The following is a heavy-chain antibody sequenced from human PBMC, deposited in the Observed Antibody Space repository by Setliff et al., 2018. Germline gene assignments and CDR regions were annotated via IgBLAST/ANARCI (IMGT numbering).Heavy chain of an antibody. Sequence: ASVKVSCKTSGFNFITYGFSWVRQAPGQGLEWMGWISPYSGETRFQQKFQGRVTVTTDTPTSTGYLELRSLTSDDTAVYYCARSPPNRGSGSGWYGDFWGQGTLVTVSS. J-gene: IGHJ4*02. D-gene: IGHD6-19*01. CDR3: ARSPPNRGSGSGWYGDF. CDR2: ISPYSGET. V-gene: IGHV1-18*01. CDR1: GFNFITYG.